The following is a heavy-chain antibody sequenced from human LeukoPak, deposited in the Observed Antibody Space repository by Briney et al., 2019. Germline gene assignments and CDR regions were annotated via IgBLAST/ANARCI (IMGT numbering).Heavy chain of an antibody. J-gene: IGHJ5*02. CDR3: AKDIERADIVVVVAATIGT. CDR2: IRGSGGST. Sequence: GGSLRLSCAASGFTFSSYAMSWVRQAPGKGLEWVSAIRGSGGSTYYADSVKGRFTISRDNSKNTLYLQMNSLRAEDTAVYYCAKDIERADIVVVVAATIGTWGQGTLVTVSS. V-gene: IGHV3-23*01. D-gene: IGHD2-15*01. CDR1: GFTFSSYA.